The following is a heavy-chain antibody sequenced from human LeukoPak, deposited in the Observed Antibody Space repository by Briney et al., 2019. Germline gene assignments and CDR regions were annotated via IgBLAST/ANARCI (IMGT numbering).Heavy chain of an antibody. CDR3: AKDQLGYCSSTSCCPFDY. CDR2: IRYDGSNK. Sequence: GGSLRLSCAASGFTFSSYGMHWVRQAPGKGLEWVAFIRYDGSNKYYADSVKGRFTISRDNSKNTLYPQMNSLRAEDTAVYYCAKDQLGYCSSTSCCPFDYWGQGTLVTVSS. J-gene: IGHJ4*02. V-gene: IGHV3-30*02. CDR1: GFTFSSYG. D-gene: IGHD2-2*01.